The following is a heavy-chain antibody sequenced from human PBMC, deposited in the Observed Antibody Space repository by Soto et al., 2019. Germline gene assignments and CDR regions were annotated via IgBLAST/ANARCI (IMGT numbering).Heavy chain of an antibody. Sequence: QVQLQESGPGLVEPSGTLSLTCAVSSGYISSSNWWRWVRQPPGKGLEWIGEMHHSGGTNYNPSLKRRVTMSVDKTQNQCSLHMRFVTAADTAVYYCTRIDVPALRGWSTRYYSYYYMDVWGKGTTVSVSS. J-gene: IGHJ6*03. CDR2: MHHSGGT. CDR3: TRIDVPALRGWSTRYYSYYYMDV. V-gene: IGHV4-4*02. CDR1: SGYISSSNW. D-gene: IGHD2-2*01.